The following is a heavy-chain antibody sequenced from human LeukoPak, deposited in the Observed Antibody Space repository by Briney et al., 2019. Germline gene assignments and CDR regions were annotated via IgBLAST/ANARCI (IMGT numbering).Heavy chain of an antibody. Sequence: ASVKVSCKASGYTFTGYYMHWVRQAPGQGLEWMGWINPNSGGTNYAQKFQGRVTMTRDTSISTAHMELSRLRSDDTAVYYCASLGYCSSTSCYLAYYYMDVWGKGTTVTVSS. V-gene: IGHV1-2*02. CDR1: GYTFTGYY. D-gene: IGHD2-2*01. J-gene: IGHJ6*03. CDR3: ASLGYCSSTSCYLAYYYMDV. CDR2: INPNSGGT.